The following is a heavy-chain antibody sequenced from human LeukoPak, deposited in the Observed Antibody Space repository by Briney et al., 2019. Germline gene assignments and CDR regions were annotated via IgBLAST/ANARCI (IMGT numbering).Heavy chain of an antibody. V-gene: IGHV4-59*08. Sequence: SETLSLTCTVSGGSISSYYWSWIRQPPGKGLEWIGYIYYSGSTNYNPSLKSRVTISVDTSKNQFSLKLSSVTAADMAVYYCARTGGYGDNWFDPWGQGTLVTVSS. CDR3: ARTGGYGDNWFDP. CDR2: IYYSGST. D-gene: IGHD4/OR15-4a*01. J-gene: IGHJ5*02. CDR1: GGSISSYY.